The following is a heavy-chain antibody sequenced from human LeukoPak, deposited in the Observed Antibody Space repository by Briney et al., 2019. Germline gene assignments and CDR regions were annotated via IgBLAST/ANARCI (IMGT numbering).Heavy chain of an antibody. D-gene: IGHD4-23*01. J-gene: IGHJ4*02. Sequence: GGSLRLSCAASGFTFSSYSMNWVRQAPGKGLEWVSSISSSSSYIYYADSVKGRFTISRDNAKHSLYLQMNSLRAEDTAVYYCATPITTVVTPFTGRGWGQGTLVTVSS. CDR3: ATPITTVVTPFTGRG. V-gene: IGHV3-21*01. CDR1: GFTFSSYS. CDR2: ISSSSSYI.